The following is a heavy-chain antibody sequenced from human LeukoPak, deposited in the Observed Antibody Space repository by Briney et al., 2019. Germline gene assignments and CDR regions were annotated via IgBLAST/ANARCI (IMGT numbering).Heavy chain of an antibody. J-gene: IGHJ3*02. D-gene: IGHD2-2*01. CDR2: INHSGST. Sequence: SETLSLTCAVYGGSFSGYYWSWIRQPPGKGLEWIGEINHSGSTNYNPSLKSRVTISVDTSKNQFSLKLSSVTAADTAVYYCAREDIVVVPAAMPDAFDIWGQGTVVTVSS. CDR3: AREDIVVVPAAMPDAFDI. V-gene: IGHV4-34*01. CDR1: GGSFSGYY.